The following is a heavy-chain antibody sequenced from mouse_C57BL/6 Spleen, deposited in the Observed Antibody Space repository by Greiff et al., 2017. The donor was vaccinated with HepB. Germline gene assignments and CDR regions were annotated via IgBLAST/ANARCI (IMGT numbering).Heavy chain of an antibody. CDR3: ARRRYDGYYFDY. J-gene: IGHJ2*01. Sequence: VQLKQSGPELVKPGASVKIPCKASGYTFTDYNMDWVKQSHGKSLEWIGDINPNNGGTIYNQKFKGKATLTVDKSSSTAYMELRSLTSEDTAVYYCARRRYDGYYFDYWGQGTTLTVSS. V-gene: IGHV1-18*01. CDR2: INPNNGGT. CDR1: GYTFTDYN. D-gene: IGHD2-14*01.